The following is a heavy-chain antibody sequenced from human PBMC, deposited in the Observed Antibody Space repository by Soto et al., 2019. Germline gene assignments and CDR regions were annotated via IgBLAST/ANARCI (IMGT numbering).Heavy chain of an antibody. V-gene: IGHV3-74*01. D-gene: IGHD6-19*01. Sequence: EVQLVESGGGLVQPGGSLRLSCAASGFTFSGYWMHWVRQAPGKGLVWVSRISSDGSSTDYADSVKGRFTISRDNAKNTLYLQMNNLRAEDKAVYYCARAGYYDGMDVWGQGTTVTVSS. CDR1: GFTFSGYW. J-gene: IGHJ6*02. CDR2: ISSDGSST. CDR3: ARAGYYDGMDV.